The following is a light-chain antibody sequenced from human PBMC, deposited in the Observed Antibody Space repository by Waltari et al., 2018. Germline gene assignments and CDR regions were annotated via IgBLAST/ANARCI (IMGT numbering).Light chain of an antibody. CDR3: QQFSSFPWT. J-gene: IGKJ1*01. V-gene: IGKV1-5*03. Sequence: DIQMTQSPSSLSASVVDRVTITCRASQTINNWLAWYQQKPGKAPNLLIYKASTLESGVPSRFSGSGSATEFTLTISSLQPGDFATYYCQQFSSFPWTFGHGTKVEIK. CDR1: QTINNW. CDR2: KAS.